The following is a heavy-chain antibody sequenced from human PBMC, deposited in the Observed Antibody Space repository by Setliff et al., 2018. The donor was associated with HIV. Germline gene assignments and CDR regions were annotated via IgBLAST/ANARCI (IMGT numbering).Heavy chain of an antibody. Sequence: GGSLRLSCAASGFTFSTYWMTWVRQAPGQGLEWVANIQQDGDEIYYLDSVKGRFTMSRDNAKNSLYLQMDSLRVEDTGFYYCARDPYWLEGYFDYWGPGTLVTVSS. J-gene: IGHJ4*02. CDR1: GFTFSTYW. CDR2: IQQDGDEI. D-gene: IGHD6-19*01. V-gene: IGHV3-7*01. CDR3: ARDPYWLEGYFDY.